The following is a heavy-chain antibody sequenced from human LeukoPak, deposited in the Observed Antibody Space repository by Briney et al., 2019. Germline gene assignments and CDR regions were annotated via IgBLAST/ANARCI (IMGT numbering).Heavy chain of an antibody. CDR3: ARDQIVGATGFGY. CDR2: INSDGSST. CDR1: GFTFSSYW. D-gene: IGHD1-26*01. J-gene: IGHJ4*02. V-gene: IGHV3-74*01. Sequence: PGGSLRLSCAASGFTFSSYWMHWVRQAPGKGLVWVSLINSDGSSTYYADSVKGRFTISRDNAKNTLYVQMNSLRAEDTAVYYCARDQIVGATGFGYWGQGTLVTVSS.